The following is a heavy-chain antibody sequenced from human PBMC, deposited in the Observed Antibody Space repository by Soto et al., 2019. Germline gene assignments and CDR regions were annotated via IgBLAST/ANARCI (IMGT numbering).Heavy chain of an antibody. J-gene: IGHJ3*02. Sequence: QLQLQESGPRLVKPSETLSLACTVSGVSIRTSSYYWVWIRQPPGKGLEWIGTVYYSGNTYYSPSLQSRVRLSIDTSNNHYSLKLTSVTAADTAVYYCAAYYDDGALDIWGQETMVTVSS. CDR1: GVSIRTSSYY. D-gene: IGHD3-22*01. CDR3: AAYYDDGALDI. V-gene: IGHV4-39*02. CDR2: VYYSGNT.